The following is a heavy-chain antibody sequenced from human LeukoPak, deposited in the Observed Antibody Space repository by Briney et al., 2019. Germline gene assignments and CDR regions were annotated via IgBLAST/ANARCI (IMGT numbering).Heavy chain of an antibody. J-gene: IGHJ5*02. CDR1: GGSISSSSYY. V-gene: IGHV4-39*01. CDR2: IYYSGST. D-gene: IGHD6-19*01. Sequence: PSETLSLTCTVSGGSISSSSYYWGWIRQPPGKGLEWIGSIYYSGSTYYNPSLKSRVTISVDTSKNQFSLKLSSVTAADTAVYYCARHFRPVAGGWWFDPWGQGTLVTVSS. CDR3: ARHFRPVAGGWWFDP.